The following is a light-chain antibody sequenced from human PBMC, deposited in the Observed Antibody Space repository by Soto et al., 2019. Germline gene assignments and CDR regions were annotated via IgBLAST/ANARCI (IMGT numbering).Light chain of an antibody. V-gene: IGKV3-11*01. CDR1: QSVSSY. CDR2: DAS. J-gene: IGKJ5*01. Sequence: EIVLTQSPATLSLSPGERATLSCRASQSVSSYFAWYQQKPGQAPRLLIYDASNRATGIPARFSGSGSGTDFTLTISSLEPEDFAVYYCHQRSNWHPITVGQGTRLEIK. CDR3: HQRSNWHPIT.